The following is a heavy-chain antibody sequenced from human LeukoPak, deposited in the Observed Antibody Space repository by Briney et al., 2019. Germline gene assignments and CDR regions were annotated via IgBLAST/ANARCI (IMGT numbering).Heavy chain of an antibody. D-gene: IGHD6-19*01. Sequence: SETLSLTCTVSGGSISSHYWSWIRQPPGKGLEWIGYIYYSGSTNYNPSLKSRVTISVDTSKNQFSLKLSSVTAADTAVYYCARDRDSSGWYWFDPWGQGTLSPSPQ. CDR3: ARDRDSSGWYWFDP. V-gene: IGHV4-59*11. CDR2: IYYSGST. CDR1: GGSISSHY. J-gene: IGHJ5*02.